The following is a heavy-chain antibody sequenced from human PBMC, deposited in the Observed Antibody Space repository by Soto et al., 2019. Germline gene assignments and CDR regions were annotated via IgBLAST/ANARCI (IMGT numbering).Heavy chain of an antibody. CDR3: AKDRGGSYHYYYYGMDV. CDR2: ISWDGGST. CDR1: GFTFDDYA. V-gene: IGHV3-43D*03. J-gene: IGHJ6*02. Sequence: GESLKISCAASGFTFDDYAMHWVRQAPGKGLEWVSLISWDGGSTYYADSVKGRFTISRDNSKNSLYLQMNSLRAEDTALYYCAKDRGGSYHYYYYGMDVWGQGTTVTVSS. D-gene: IGHD1-26*01.